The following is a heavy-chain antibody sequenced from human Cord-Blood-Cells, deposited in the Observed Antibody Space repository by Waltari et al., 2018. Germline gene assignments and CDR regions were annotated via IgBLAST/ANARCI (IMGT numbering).Heavy chain of an antibody. CDR3: ATQTTMVRGVIIYYFDY. Sequence: QVQLVQSGAEVKKPGASVKVSCKVSGYTLTELSMHCVLQAPGKGLEWMGGFDPEDGETIYAQKFQGRVTMTEDTSTDTAYMELSSLRSEDTAVYYCATQTTMVRGVIIYYFDYWGQGTLVTVSS. CDR1: GYTLTELS. V-gene: IGHV1-24*01. CDR2: FDPEDGET. J-gene: IGHJ4*02. D-gene: IGHD3-10*01.